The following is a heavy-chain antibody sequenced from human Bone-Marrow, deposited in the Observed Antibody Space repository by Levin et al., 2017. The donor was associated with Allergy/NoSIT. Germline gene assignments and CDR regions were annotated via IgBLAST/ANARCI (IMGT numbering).Heavy chain of an antibody. CDR1: GFTFSSYA. Sequence: GESLKISCAASGFTFSSYAMHWVRQAPGKGLEWVAVISYDGSNKYYADSVKGRFTISRDNSKNTLYLQMNSLRAEDTAVYYCARVPDRLRFYYGMDVWGQGTTVTVSS. CDR3: ARVPDRLRFYYGMDV. D-gene: IGHD3-16*01. J-gene: IGHJ6*02. CDR2: ISYDGSNK. V-gene: IGHV3-30*04.